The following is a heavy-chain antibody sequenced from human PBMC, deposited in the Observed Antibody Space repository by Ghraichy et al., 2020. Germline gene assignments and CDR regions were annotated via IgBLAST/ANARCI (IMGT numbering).Heavy chain of an antibody. J-gene: IGHJ4*02. CDR2: ISSSSSTI. CDR1: GFTFSSYS. Sequence: GESLRLSCAASGFTFSSYSMNWVRQAPGKGLEWVSYISSSSSTIYYADSVKGRFTISRDNAKNSLYLQMNSLRDEDTAVYYCARGILRDYYNSSGRLDYWGQGTLVTVSS. V-gene: IGHV3-48*02. CDR3: ARGILRDYYNSSGRLDY. D-gene: IGHD3-22*01.